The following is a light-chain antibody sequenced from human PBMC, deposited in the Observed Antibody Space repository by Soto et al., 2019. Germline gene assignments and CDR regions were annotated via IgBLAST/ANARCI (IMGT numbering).Light chain of an antibody. V-gene: IGLV2-14*01. CDR3: SSYTGSSTDVV. J-gene: IGLJ2*01. Sequence: QSVLTQPASVSGSPGQSITISCTGTSSDVGGYNYVSWYQQHPGKAPKLMIYDVNNRPSGVSNRFSGSKSGNTASLTISGLQAEDEADYYCSSYTGSSTDVVFGGGTQLTVL. CDR2: DVN. CDR1: SSDVGGYNY.